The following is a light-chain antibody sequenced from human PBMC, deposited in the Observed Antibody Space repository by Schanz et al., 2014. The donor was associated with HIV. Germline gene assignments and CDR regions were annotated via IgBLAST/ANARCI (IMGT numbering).Light chain of an antibody. CDR1: SGDVGRYDY. J-gene: IGLJ2*01. CDR2: GVD. V-gene: IGLV2-14*01. CDR3: NSYTSKNTPI. Sequence: QSVLNQPPSVSGSPGQSVTISCTGTSGDVGRYDYVSWYQQHPGQVPKLMIYGVDKRPSGVSHRFSGSKSGNTASLTISGLQAEDEADYYCNSYTSKNTPIFGGGTKLTVL.